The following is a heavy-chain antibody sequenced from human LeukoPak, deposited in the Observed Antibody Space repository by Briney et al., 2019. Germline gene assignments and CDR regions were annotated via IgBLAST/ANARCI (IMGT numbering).Heavy chain of an antibody. Sequence: ASVKVSCKASGYTFTSYGISWVRQAPGQGLEWMGWISAYNGNTNYAQKLQGRVTMTTDTSTSTVYMELRSLRSDDTAVYYCARDLREYSSSSADYWGQGTLVTVSS. CDR3: ARDLREYSSSSADY. CDR2: ISAYNGNT. D-gene: IGHD6-6*01. J-gene: IGHJ4*02. CDR1: GYTFTSYG. V-gene: IGHV1-18*01.